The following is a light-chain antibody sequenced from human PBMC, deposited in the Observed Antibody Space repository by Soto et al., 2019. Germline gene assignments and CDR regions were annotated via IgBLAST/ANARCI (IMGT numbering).Light chain of an antibody. Sequence: QSALTQPASVSGSPGQSIAISCTGTSSDVGAYNSGSWYEQYPGKAPKVMIHDVSNRPSGVSDRFSGSKSGNTASLTISGLQAEDEGDYYCSSYTSSSSYVFGSGTKLTVL. CDR2: DVS. CDR1: SSDVGAYNS. J-gene: IGLJ1*01. CDR3: SSYTSSSSYV. V-gene: IGLV2-14*01.